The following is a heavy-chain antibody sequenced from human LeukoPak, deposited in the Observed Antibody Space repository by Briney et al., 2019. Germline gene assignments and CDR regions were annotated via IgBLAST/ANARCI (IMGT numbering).Heavy chain of an antibody. V-gene: IGHV5-51*01. J-gene: IGHJ4*02. CDR3: ARPSSSGWYPIHYFDY. D-gene: IGHD6-13*01. CDR2: IYPGDSDT. CDR1: GYSFTSYW. Sequence: GESLKISCKGSGYSFTSYWIGWVRQMPGKGLEWMGIIYPGDSDTRYSPSFQGQVTISADKSISTAYLQWSSLKASDTAMYYCARPSSSGWYPIHYFDYWGQGTLVTVSS.